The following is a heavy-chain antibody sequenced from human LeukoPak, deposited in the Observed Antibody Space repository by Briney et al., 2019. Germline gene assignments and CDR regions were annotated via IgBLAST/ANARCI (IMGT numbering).Heavy chain of an antibody. V-gene: IGHV1-2*02. D-gene: IGHD4-17*01. Sequence: ASVKVSCKASGYTFTGYYMHWVRQAPGQGLEWMGWINPNSGGTNYAQKFQGRVTMTRDTSISTAYMELSRLRSDDTAVCYCARAVTVTTAFDIWGQGTMVTVSS. CDR1: GYTFTGYY. CDR3: ARAVTVTTAFDI. J-gene: IGHJ3*02. CDR2: INPNSGGT.